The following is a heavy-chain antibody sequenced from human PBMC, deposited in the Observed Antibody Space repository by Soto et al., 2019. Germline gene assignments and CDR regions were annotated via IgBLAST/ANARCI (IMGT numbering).Heavy chain of an antibody. CDR2: INHSGST. V-gene: IGHV4-34*01. D-gene: IGHD1-26*01. Sequence: TSETLSLTCAVYGGSFSDYYWNWIRQPPGQGLEWIGEINHSGSTNYNPSLKSRVTISVDTSKNHFSLKLRSVTAADTAVYSCARGRVGTTNWNWFGSWGQGTLVTVSS. CDR1: GGSFSDYY. CDR3: ARGRVGTTNWNWFGS. J-gene: IGHJ5*01.